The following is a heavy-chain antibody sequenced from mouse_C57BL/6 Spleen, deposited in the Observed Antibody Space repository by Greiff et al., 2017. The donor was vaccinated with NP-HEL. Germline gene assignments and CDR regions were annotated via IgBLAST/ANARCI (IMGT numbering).Heavy chain of an antibody. CDR1: GYTFTSYW. J-gene: IGHJ3*01. V-gene: IGHV1-50*01. CDR2: IDPSDSYT. CDR3: ARPSYGYDGAWFAY. Sequence: QVQLQQPGAELVKPGASVKLSCKASGYTFTSYWMRWVKRRPGQGLEWSGEIDPSDSYTNYNQKFKGKAKLTVDTSSSTAYMQLSSLTSEDSAVYYCARPSYGYDGAWFAYWGQGTLVTVSA. D-gene: IGHD2-2*01.